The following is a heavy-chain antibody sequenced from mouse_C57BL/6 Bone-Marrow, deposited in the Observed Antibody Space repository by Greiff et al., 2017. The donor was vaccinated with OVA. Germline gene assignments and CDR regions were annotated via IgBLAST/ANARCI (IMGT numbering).Heavy chain of an antibody. CDR2: IYPSSGNT. J-gene: IGHJ4*01. CDR3: ARGGGKKLPGSYAMDY. D-gene: IGHD2-1*01. CDR1: GYTFTSYG. Sequence: QVQLQQSGAELARPGASVKLSCKASGYTFTSYGISWVKQRTGQGLEWIGEIYPSSGNTYYNEKFKGKATLTADKSSSTAYMELRSLTSEDAAVYFCARGGGKKLPGSYAMDYWGQGTSVTVSS. V-gene: IGHV1-81*01.